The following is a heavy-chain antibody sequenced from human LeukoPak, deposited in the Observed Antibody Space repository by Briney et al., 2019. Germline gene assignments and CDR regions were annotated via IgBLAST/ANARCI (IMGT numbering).Heavy chain of an antibody. J-gene: IGHJ4*02. Sequence: GASVKASCKASGYTFSTYGISWVRQAPGQGLEWMGWISTYNGNTNYAQKLQGRVTMTTDTSTSTAYMELRSLRSDDTAVYYCARGTTADIDYWGQGTLVTVSS. CDR2: ISTYNGNT. CDR1: GYTFSTYG. D-gene: IGHD5-12*01. V-gene: IGHV1-18*01. CDR3: ARGTTADIDY.